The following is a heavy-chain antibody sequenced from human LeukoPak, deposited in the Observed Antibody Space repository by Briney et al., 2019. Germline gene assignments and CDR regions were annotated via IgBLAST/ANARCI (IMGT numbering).Heavy chain of an antibody. CDR2: IWYDGSNK. V-gene: IGHV3-33*01. CDR1: GFTFSSYG. D-gene: IGHD6-13*01. J-gene: IGHJ4*02. Sequence: GGSLRLSCAASGFTFSSYGMHWVRQAPGKGLEWVAVIWYDGSNKYYADSVKGRSTISRDNSKNTLYLQMNSLRAEDTAVYYCARTHDSSSWKKTYYFDYWGQGTLVTVSS. CDR3: ARTHDSSSWKKTYYFDY.